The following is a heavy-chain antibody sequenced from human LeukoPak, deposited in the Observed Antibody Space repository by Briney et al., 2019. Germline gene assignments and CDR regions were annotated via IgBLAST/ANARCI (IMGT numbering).Heavy chain of an antibody. V-gene: IGHV4-59*07. CDR1: GGSISSYY. Sequence: SDTLSLTCTVSGGSISSYYWSWIRQPPGEGLEWIGYIYYSGSTNYNPSLKSRVTISVDTSKNQFSLKLSSVTAADTAVYYCARVQAYGGKGYFDYWGQGTLVTVSS. J-gene: IGHJ4*02. D-gene: IGHD4-23*01. CDR2: IYYSGST. CDR3: ARVQAYGGKGYFDY.